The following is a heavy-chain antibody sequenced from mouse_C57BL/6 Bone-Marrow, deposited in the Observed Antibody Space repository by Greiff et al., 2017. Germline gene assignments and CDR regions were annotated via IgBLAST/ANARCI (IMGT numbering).Heavy chain of an antibody. V-gene: IGHV5-6*01. CDR2: ISSGGSYT. CDR1: GFTFSSYG. D-gene: IGHD2-1*01. CDR3: ARHGNYLYYYAMDY. Sequence: EVMLVESGGDLVKPGGSLKLSCAASGFTFSSYGMSWVRQTPHKRLEWVATISSGGSYTYYPDSVKGRFTISRDNAKNTLYLQMSSLKSEDTAMYYCARHGNYLYYYAMDYWGQGTSVTVSS. J-gene: IGHJ4*01.